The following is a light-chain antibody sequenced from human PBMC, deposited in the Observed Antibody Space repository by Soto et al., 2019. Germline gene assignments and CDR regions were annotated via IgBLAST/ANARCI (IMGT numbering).Light chain of an antibody. CDR1: QSISDK. CDR3: QQYKSRPYT. Sequence: EILMTQSPVTLSVSPGERATLSCRASQSISDKSAWYQQKPGQAPRLLMFGASTRATGIPARFSGSGSGTDFTLTITGLQSEDFAVYYCQQYKSRPYTFGQGTKVDIK. J-gene: IGKJ2*01. V-gene: IGKV3-15*01. CDR2: GAS.